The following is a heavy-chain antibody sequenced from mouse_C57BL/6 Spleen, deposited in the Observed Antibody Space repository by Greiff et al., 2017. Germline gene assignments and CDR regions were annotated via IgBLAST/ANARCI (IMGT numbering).Heavy chain of an antibody. D-gene: IGHD1-1*01. CDR3: ASNYGY. CDR2: IYPGDGDT. Sequence: VQLQQSGPELVKPGASVKISCKASGYAFSSSWMNWVEQRPGKGLEWIGRIYPGDGDTNYNGKFKGKATLTADKSSSTAYMQLSSRTSEDSAVYFCASNYGYWGQGTTLTVSS. J-gene: IGHJ2*01. V-gene: IGHV1-82*01. CDR1: GYAFSSSW.